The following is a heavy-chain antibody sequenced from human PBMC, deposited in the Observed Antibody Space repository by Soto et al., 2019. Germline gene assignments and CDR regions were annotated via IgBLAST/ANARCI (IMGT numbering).Heavy chain of an antibody. J-gene: IGHJ4*02. CDR1: GGSFSGYY. Sequence: PSETLSLTCAVYGGSFSGYYWSWIRQPPGKGLEWIGEINHSGSTNYNPSLKSRVTISVDTSKNQFSLKLSSVTAADTAVYYCARVPWNDSSGYYFDYWGQGTLVT. CDR2: INHSGST. CDR3: ARVPWNDSSGYYFDY. D-gene: IGHD3-22*01. V-gene: IGHV4-34*01.